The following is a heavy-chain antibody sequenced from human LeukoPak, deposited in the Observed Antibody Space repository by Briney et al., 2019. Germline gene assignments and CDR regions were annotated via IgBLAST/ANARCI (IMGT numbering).Heavy chain of an antibody. CDR2: INPNSGGT. J-gene: IGHJ5*02. CDR1: GYTFTGYY. V-gene: IGHV1-2*02. Sequence: GASAKVSCKASGYTFTGYYMHWVRQAPGQGLEWMGWINPNSGGTNYAQKFQGRVTMTRDTSISTAYMELSRLRSDDTAVYYCARGSGYSSSWYSAAFNWFDPWGQGTLVTVSS. D-gene: IGHD6-13*01. CDR3: ARGSGYSSSWYSAAFNWFDP.